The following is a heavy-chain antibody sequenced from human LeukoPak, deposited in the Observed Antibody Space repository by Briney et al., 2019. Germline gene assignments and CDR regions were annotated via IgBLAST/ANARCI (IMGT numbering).Heavy chain of an antibody. CDR1: GYTFSSYA. V-gene: IGHV1-3*01. J-gene: IGHJ6*02. Sequence: PGASVKVSCKASGYTFSSYAMQRVRQAPGQRLEWMGRINAGNGNTKYSQKFQGRVTITRDTSASTAYMELSSLRSEDTAVYYCARAVITSVDYYYYYGMDVWGQGTTVTVSS. D-gene: IGHD1-20*01. CDR3: ARAVITSVDYYYYYGMDV. CDR2: INAGNGNT.